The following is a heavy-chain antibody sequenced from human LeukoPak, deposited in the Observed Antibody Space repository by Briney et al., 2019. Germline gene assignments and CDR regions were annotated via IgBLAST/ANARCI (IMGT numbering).Heavy chain of an antibody. D-gene: IGHD3-10*01. J-gene: IGHJ6*03. V-gene: IGHV3-30*02. Sequence: GGSLRLSCAASGFTFSSYGMHWVRQAPGKGLEWVAFIRYDASNKYYADSVKGRFTISRDNSKNTLYLQMNSLRAEDTAVYYCAKDQPNYYGSWSYYIPNYMDVWGKGTTVTISS. CDR2: IRYDASNK. CDR3: AKDQPNYYGSWSYYIPNYMDV. CDR1: GFTFSSYG.